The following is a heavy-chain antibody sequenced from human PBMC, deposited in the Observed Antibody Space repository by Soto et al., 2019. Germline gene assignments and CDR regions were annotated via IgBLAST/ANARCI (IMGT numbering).Heavy chain of an antibody. D-gene: IGHD2-15*01. CDR3: ARDGLHCSGGSCSGPHPFDY. J-gene: IGHJ4*02. CDR1: WESVSSNSAA. V-gene: IGHV6-1*01. CDR2: TYYRSKWYN. Sequence: SQTLSLTCAISWESVSSNSAACSWIRQSPSRGLEWLGRTYYRSKWYNDYAVSVKSRITINPDTSKNQFSLQLNSVTPEDTAVYYCARDGLHCSGGSCSGPHPFDYWGQGTLVTSPQ.